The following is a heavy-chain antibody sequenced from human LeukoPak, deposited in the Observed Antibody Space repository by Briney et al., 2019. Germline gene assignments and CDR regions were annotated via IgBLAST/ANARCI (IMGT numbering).Heavy chain of an antibody. Sequence: GGSLRLSCAASGFTFSSYSMNWVRQAPGKGLEWVSHINTVNNVIYYSDSVKGRFTISRDNAKNSLYLQMNSLRAEDTAVYYCAKDRGDSSGPTGYWGQGTMVTVSS. J-gene: IGHJ4*02. CDR2: INTVNNVI. CDR3: AKDRGDSSGPTGY. D-gene: IGHD3-22*01. CDR1: GFTFSSYS. V-gene: IGHV3-48*04.